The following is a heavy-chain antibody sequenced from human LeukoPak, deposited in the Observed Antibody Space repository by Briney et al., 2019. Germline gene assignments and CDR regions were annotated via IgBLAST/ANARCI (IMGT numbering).Heavy chain of an antibody. CDR3: AKDIRVVVTSYFDY. CDR1: GFTFDDYA. Sequence: GGSLRLSCAASGFTFDDYAMHGVRQAPGKGLECGSGISWNSGSIGYADSVKGRFTISRDNAKNSLYLQMNSLRAEDTALYYCAKDIRVVVTSYFDYWGQGTLVTVSS. V-gene: IGHV3-9*01. D-gene: IGHD2-21*02. J-gene: IGHJ4*02. CDR2: ISWNSGSI.